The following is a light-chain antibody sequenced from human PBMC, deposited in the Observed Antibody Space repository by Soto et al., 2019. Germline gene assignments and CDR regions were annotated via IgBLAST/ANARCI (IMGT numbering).Light chain of an antibody. CDR3: QSYDSSLSGWV. J-gene: IGLJ3*02. V-gene: IGLV1-40*01. CDR1: SNSIGAGYD. CDR2: GNS. Sequence: QCVLTQPPSVSGAPGQRVTISCTGSSNSIGAGYDVHWYQQLPGTAPKLLIYGNSNRPSGVPDRFSGSKSGTSASLAITGLRAEDEADYYCQSYDSSLSGWVFGGGTKLTAL.